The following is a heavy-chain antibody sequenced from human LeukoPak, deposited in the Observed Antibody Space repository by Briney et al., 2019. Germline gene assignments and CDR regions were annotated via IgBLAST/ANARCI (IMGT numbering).Heavy chain of an antibody. CDR3: ARVRGRSTVVTPYFDY. V-gene: IGHV1-18*04. CDR1: GYTFTGYY. Sequence: ASVKVSCKASGYTFTGYYMHWVRQAPGQGLEWMGWISTYNGNTNYAQKFQGRVTMTTDTSTSTAYMELRSLRSDDTAVYYCARVRGRSTVVTPYFDYWGQGTLVTVSS. J-gene: IGHJ4*02. D-gene: IGHD4-23*01. CDR2: ISTYNGNT.